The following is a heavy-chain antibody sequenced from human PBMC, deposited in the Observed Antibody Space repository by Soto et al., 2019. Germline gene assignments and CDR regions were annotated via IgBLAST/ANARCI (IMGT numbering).Heavy chain of an antibody. CDR1: GGWISTGAFH. J-gene: IGHJ5*01. Sequence: TLPLPCTVSGGWISTGAFHWSRLRLPPGKGLEWIGYIYYSGSTYCNPSLKSRVTISVDTSKKKLSLKLSSANAADQALYDCRRPGGVRSNWFDNWGHGTLVTV. D-gene: IGHD2-2*01. V-gene: IGHV4-30-4*08. CDR3: RRPGGVRSNWFDN. CDR2: IYYSGST.